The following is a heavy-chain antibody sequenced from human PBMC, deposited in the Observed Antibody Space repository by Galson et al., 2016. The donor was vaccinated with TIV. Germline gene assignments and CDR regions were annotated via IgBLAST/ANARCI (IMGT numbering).Heavy chain of an antibody. CDR1: GFSLSATGVA. V-gene: IGHV2-5*01. CDR2: TYSNGDR. J-gene: IGHJ4*02. CDR3: AHAPLWFRELNTEIGPFDF. Sequence: PALVKPTQTLTLTCTFSGFSLSATGVAVGWIRQPPGKALEWLALTYSNGDRRYSPSLSSRLTITKDTSKNQVVLSMTNVDPVDTATYYCAHAPLWFRELNTEIGPFDFWGQGTLVTISS. D-gene: IGHD3-10*01.